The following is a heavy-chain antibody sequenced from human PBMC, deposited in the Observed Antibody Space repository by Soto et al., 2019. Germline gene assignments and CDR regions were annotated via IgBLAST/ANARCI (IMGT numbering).Heavy chain of an antibody. CDR2: IKYSGTT. CDR1: GGSISSSRCH. V-gene: IGHV4-39*01. J-gene: IGHJ4*02. Sequence: PSETLSLTCTVSGGSISSSRCHWGWIRQPPGKGLEWIASIKYSGTTFYNPSLKSRVTISADTSNNQFSLRLNSVTAADTAVYYCARQHYYDSSGYYTWNWGQGTLVTVSS. CDR3: ARQHYYDSSGYYTWN. D-gene: IGHD3-22*01.